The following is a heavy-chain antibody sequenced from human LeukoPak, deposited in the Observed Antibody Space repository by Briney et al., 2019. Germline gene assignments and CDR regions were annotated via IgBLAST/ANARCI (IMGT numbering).Heavy chain of an antibody. CDR3: AKDLPAAYFDY. CDR1: GFTFSNYG. CDR2: VRSDGDIK. Sequence: GGSLRLSCAASGFTFSNYGMHWVRQAPGKGLEWVAFVRSDGDIKYYADSVKGRFTISRDNSRTTLHLQMNSLRVEDTAVYHCAKDLPAAYFDYWGQGTLVTVSS. D-gene: IGHD2-2*01. V-gene: IGHV3-30*02. J-gene: IGHJ4*02.